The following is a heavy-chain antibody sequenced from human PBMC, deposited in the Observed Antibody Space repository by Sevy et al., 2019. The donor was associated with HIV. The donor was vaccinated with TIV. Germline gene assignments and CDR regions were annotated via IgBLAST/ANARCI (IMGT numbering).Heavy chain of an antibody. Sequence: GGSLRLSCAASGFTFSDYYMSWIRQAPGKGLEWVSYISSSGSTIYYADSVKGRCTIYTDHAKNSLYLQMNSQRAEALAVYYCAGAGRFLEWLLRGQRPTYFDYWGQGTLVTVSS. CDR3: AGAGRFLEWLLRGQRPTYFDY. V-gene: IGHV3-11*01. CDR2: ISSSGSTI. J-gene: IGHJ4*02. D-gene: IGHD3-3*01. CDR1: GFTFSDYY.